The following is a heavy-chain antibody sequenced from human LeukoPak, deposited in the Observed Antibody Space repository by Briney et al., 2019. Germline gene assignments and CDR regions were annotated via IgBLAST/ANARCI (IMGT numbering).Heavy chain of an antibody. CDR1: GFTFSSYS. D-gene: IGHD1-26*01. J-gene: IGHJ4*02. Sequence: GGSLRLSRAASGFTFSSYSMNWVRQAPGKGLEWVSSISSSSSYIYYADSVKGRFTIPRDNAKNSLYLQMNSLRAEDTAVYYCARDHEGGVDYWGQGTLVTVSS. V-gene: IGHV3-21*01. CDR2: ISSSSSYI. CDR3: ARDHEGGVDY.